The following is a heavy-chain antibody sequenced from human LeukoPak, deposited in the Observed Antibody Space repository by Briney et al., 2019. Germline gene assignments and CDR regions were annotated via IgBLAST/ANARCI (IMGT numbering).Heavy chain of an antibody. Sequence: SETLSLTCTVSGGSISSSYWSWIRQPPGKGLEWIGYVYNSGSTNYNPSLKSRVTISVDTSKNKFSLNLSSVTAADTAVYYCAGAAGYSGGRFDYWGQGTLVTVSS. CDR3: AGAAGYSGGRFDY. D-gene: IGHD6-19*01. V-gene: IGHV4-59*01. J-gene: IGHJ4*02. CDR2: VYNSGST. CDR1: GGSISSSY.